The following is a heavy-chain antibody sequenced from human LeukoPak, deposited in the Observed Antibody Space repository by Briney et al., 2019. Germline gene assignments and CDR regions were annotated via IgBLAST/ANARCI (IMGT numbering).Heavy chain of an antibody. J-gene: IGHJ4*02. V-gene: IGHV1-69-2*01. CDR2: VDPEDGET. D-gene: IGHD2-2*01. Sequence: ASVKISCKVSGYTFTDYYMHWVQQAPGKGLEWMGLVDPEDGETTYVEKFQGRVTITADTSTDTAYMELSSLRSEDTAVYYCATHGRGGHIVVVPAAYDYWGQGTLVTVSS. CDR3: ATHGRGGHIVVVPAAYDY. CDR1: GYTFTDYY.